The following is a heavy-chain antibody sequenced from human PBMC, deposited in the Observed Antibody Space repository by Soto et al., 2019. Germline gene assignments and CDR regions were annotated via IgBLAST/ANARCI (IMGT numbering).Heavy chain of an antibody. V-gene: IGHV3-23*01. D-gene: IGHD4-17*01. CDR1: GFTFSSYA. CDR3: AKPVWDHRSRYGGYYYYGMDV. CDR2: ISGSGGST. J-gene: IGHJ6*02. Sequence: GGSLRLSCAASGFTFSSYAISWVRQAPGKGLEWVSAISGSGGSTYYADSVKGRFTISRDTSKNTLYLQMNSLRAEDTAVYYCAKPVWDHRSRYGGYYYYGMDVWGQGTTVTVSS.